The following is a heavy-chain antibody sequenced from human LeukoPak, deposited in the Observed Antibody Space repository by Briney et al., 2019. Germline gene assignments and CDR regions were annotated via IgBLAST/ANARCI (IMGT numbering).Heavy chain of an antibody. J-gene: IGHJ5*02. CDR3: ARSRGAYGAYCSGGSCYPNGGHWFDP. Sequence: SETLSLTCTVSGGSISSSSYYWGWIRQPPGKGLEWIASIYYSGSTYYNPSLKSRVTISVDTSKNQFSLKLSSVTAADTAVYYCARSRGAYGAYCSGGSCYPNGGHWFDPWGQGTLITVSS. D-gene: IGHD2-15*01. V-gene: IGHV4-39*01. CDR2: IYYSGST. CDR1: GGSISSSSYY.